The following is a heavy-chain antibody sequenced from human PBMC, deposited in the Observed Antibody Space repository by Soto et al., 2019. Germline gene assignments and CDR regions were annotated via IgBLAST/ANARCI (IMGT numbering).Heavy chain of an antibody. J-gene: IGHJ4*02. CDR2: ISGSGGST. V-gene: IGHV3-23*01. CDR3: AKAPAGTSGLFDY. Sequence: EVQLLESGGGLVQPGGSLRLSCAASGFTFSRYAMSWVRQAPGKGLEWVSAISGSGGSTYYADSVKGRFTISRDNSKNTLYLQMNSLRAEYTAVYYFAKAPAGTSGLFDYWGQGTLVTVSS. CDR1: GFTFSRYA. D-gene: IGHD1-1*01.